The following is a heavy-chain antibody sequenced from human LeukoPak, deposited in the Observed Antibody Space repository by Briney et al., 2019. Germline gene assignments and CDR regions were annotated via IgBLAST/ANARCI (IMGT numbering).Heavy chain of an antibody. D-gene: IGHD2-15*01. V-gene: IGHV3-21*01. CDR1: GFTFSTYS. Sequence: GGSLRLSCAASGFTFSTYSLNWVRQASGKGLEWVSSISSRSSYIYYADSVKGRFTISRDNAKNSLYLQMNSLRAEDTAVYYCARCSGGNCYHSDDYWDQGTLVTVSS. CDR2: ISSRSSYI. CDR3: ARCSGGNCYHSDDY. J-gene: IGHJ4*02.